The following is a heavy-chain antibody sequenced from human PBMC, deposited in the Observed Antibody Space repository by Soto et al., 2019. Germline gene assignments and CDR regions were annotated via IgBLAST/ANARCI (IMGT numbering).Heavy chain of an antibody. V-gene: IGHV4-59*01. Sequence: SETLSLTCSVSGASITSNYWSWIRRPPGKGLEWIGYLYYSGSTNYNPSLKSRVTISVDTSKSQFSLRLSSVTAADTAVYYFARGLDDSTNRYYYYYMDVWGKGTTVTVSS. CDR1: GASITSNY. D-gene: IGHD4-4*01. J-gene: IGHJ6*03. CDR2: LYYSGST. CDR3: ARGLDDSTNRYYYYYMDV.